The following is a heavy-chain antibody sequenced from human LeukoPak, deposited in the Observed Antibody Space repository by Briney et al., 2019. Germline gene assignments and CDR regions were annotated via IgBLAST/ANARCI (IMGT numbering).Heavy chain of an antibody. Sequence: SETLSLTCTVSGDSISNFYWSWMRQPAGKGLEWIGRVHNTGSTRYNPPLRTRITMSVDTSKTQVSLNLTSVTAADTAVYYCARGYCTGGRCQYFDYWGQGILVTVSS. J-gene: IGHJ4*02. CDR3: ARGYCTGGRCQYFDY. V-gene: IGHV4-4*07. D-gene: IGHD2-15*01. CDR2: VHNTGST. CDR1: GDSISNFY.